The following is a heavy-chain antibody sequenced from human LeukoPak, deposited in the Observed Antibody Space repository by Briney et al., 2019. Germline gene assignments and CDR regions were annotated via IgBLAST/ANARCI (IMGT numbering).Heavy chain of an antibody. CDR1: GFTFSSYT. Sequence: GGSLRLSCVASGFTFSSYTMNWVRQAPGKGLEWVSSISSSSTYKYSADLVKGRFTISRDNAKNSLYLQMNSLRAEDTAVYYCAREGDVDTAMADYWGQGTLVTVSS. V-gene: IGHV3-21*01. CDR3: AREGDVDTAMADY. J-gene: IGHJ4*02. D-gene: IGHD5-18*01. CDR2: ISSSSTYK.